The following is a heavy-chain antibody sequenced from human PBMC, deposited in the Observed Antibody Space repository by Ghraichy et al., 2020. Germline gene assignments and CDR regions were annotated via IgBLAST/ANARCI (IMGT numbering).Heavy chain of an antibody. Sequence: SETLSLTCSVSGGSISSSSCYHWGWIRQPPGKGLEWIGSIYYSGSTYYNPSLKSRVTISVDTSKNQFSLKLSSVTAADTAIYYCARTYYYGSGSSNWFDPWGQGTLVSVSS. CDR2: IYYSGST. D-gene: IGHD3-10*01. CDR1: GGSISSSSCYH. J-gene: IGHJ5*02. CDR3: ARTYYYGSGSSNWFDP. V-gene: IGHV4-39*01.